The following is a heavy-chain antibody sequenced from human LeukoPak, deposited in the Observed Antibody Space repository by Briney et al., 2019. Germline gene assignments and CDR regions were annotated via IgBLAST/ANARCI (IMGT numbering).Heavy chain of an antibody. CDR1: GGSIRSSYYY. CDR3: ARVSGYSYGWYYFDY. J-gene: IGHJ4*02. D-gene: IGHD5-18*01. V-gene: IGHV4-39*02. CDR2: IYDSGST. Sequence: SETLSLTCTVSGGSIRSSYYYWGWIRQPPGKGLEWIGSIYDSGSTYYNPSLKSRVTISVDTSKNQFSLKLSSVTAADTAVYYCARVSGYSYGWYYFDYWGQGTLVTVSS.